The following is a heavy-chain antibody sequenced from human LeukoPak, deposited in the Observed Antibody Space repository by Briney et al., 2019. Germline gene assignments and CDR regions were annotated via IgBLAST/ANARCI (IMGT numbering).Heavy chain of an antibody. D-gene: IGHD3-22*01. J-gene: IGHJ4*02. CDR2: ISGSGGNT. CDR3: AKDQGFYYDSSGYLGFDY. CDR1: GLTFSTYT. V-gene: IGHV3-23*01. Sequence: HPGGSRRLSCAASGLTFSTYTMSWVRQTPGKGLEWVSAISGSGGNTYYADSVKGRFTISRDNSKNTLYLQMNSLRAEDTALYYCAKDQGFYYDSSGYLGFDYWGQGALVTVSS.